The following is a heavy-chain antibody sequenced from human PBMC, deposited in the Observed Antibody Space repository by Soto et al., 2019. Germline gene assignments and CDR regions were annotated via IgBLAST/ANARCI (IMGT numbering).Heavy chain of an antibody. CDR3: ARDLPRGIEARRRSRGYFDY. D-gene: IGHD6-6*01. CDR2: IWYDGSNK. CDR1: GFTFSSYG. Sequence: PGGSLRLSCAASGFTFSSYGMHWVRQAPGKGLEWVAVIWYDGSNKYYADSVKGRFTISRDNSKNTLYLQMNSLRAEDTAVYYCARDLPRGIEARRRSRGYFDYWGQGTLVTVSS. J-gene: IGHJ4*02. V-gene: IGHV3-33*01.